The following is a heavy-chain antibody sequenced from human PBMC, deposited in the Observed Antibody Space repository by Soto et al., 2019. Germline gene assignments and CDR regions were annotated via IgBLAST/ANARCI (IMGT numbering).Heavy chain of an antibody. D-gene: IGHD3-10*01. V-gene: IGHV3-21*01. CDR1: GFTFSTYT. CDR3: AREITGYGSLTYFDY. Sequence: EVQLVESGGGLVKPGGSLRLSCAASGFTFSTYTMNWVRQAPGKGLEWVSSISSSSSYTYYADSVKGRFTISRDNAKNSLYLQMNSLRAEDTAVYYCAREITGYGSLTYFDYWGQGTLVTVSS. J-gene: IGHJ4*02. CDR2: ISSSSSYT.